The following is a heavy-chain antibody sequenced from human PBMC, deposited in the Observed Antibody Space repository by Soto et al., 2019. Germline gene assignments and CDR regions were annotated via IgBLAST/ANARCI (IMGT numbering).Heavy chain of an antibody. CDR3: AREGEMPYYYYGLDV. J-gene: IGHJ6*02. D-gene: IGHD3-16*01. V-gene: IGHV1-18*01. CDR2: ISGYDGHT. Sequence: QVQLVQSGAEVRKPGASVKVSCKASGYTFTTYGITWVRQAPGQGLEWMGWISGYDGHTKYAQKFQGRVIMTTDTSTSTVYMDLGSLRSDDTAVYYCAREGEMPYYYYGLDVWGQGTTVTVSS. CDR1: GYTFTTYG.